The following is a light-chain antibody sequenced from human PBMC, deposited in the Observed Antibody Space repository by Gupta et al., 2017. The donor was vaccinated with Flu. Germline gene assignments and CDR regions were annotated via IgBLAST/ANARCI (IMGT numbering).Light chain of an antibody. Sequence: QSVLTQPPSVSPAPGQNDTISFPGSISTIGNNYVSWYHQLPGAAPKLLIYDNNQRPAGIPDRCSGSKSGTSATLGITGLQTGDEADYYCGTWDSGLSARYVFGTGTKVTVL. CDR3: GTWDSGLSARYV. J-gene: IGLJ1*01. CDR1: ISTIGNNY. CDR2: DNN. V-gene: IGLV1-51*01.